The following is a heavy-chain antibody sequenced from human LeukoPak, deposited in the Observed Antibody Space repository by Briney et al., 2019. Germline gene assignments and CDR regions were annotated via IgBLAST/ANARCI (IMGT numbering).Heavy chain of an antibody. D-gene: IGHD3-10*01. V-gene: IGHV1-2*02. CDR3: ARDRGGGSGTYYMLY. CDR1: GYTFTDYH. CDR2: INPNNGGT. Sequence: ASVEVSCKASGYTFTDYHMHWVRQAPGQGLEWLGWINPNNGGTNYAQKFQGRVTMTRDTSISTAYMELSSLRSDDTAVYYCARDRGGGSGTYYMLYWGLGSLVTVSS. J-gene: IGHJ4*02.